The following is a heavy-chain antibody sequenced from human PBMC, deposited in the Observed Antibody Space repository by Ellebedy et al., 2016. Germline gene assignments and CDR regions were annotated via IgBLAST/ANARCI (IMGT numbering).Heavy chain of an antibody. CDR2: IYYSGST. V-gene: IGHV4-39*07. CDR3: ARHPDVPVIERGFDF. CDR1: GGSISSRSYY. D-gene: IGHD3-16*02. J-gene: IGHJ4*02. Sequence: SETLSLXXTVSGGSISSRSYYWGWIRQPPGKGLEWIGSIYYSGSTYYNPSLKSRVTISVDTSRNQFSLQLNSVTSADTAIYYCARHPDVPVIERGFDFWGQGTLVTVSP.